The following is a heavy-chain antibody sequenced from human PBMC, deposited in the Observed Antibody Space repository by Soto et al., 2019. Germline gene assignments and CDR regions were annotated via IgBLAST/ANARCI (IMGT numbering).Heavy chain of an antibody. V-gene: IGHV3-74*01. D-gene: IGHD1-26*01. CDR1: GFRFNSYW. J-gene: IGHJ4*02. CDR3: ARVGVGAYYFDD. CDR2: INSDGTKT. Sequence: EVQLVESGGGLVQPGGSLRLSCAASGFRFNSYWMHWVRQVPGKGLVWVSRINSDGTKTSYADSVKGRFTIARDNAKNTLYLEMNSLRPEDTAMYYCARVGVGAYYFDDWGQGTLVTVSS.